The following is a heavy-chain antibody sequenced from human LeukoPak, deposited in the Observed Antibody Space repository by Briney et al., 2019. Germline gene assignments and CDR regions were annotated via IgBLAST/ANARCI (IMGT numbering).Heavy chain of an antibody. CDR1: GFIFSNYE. D-gene: IGHD6-19*01. CDR3: ARASSGWYWFDP. Sequence: GGSLRLSCAASGFIFSNYEMNWVRQAPGEGLEWVSSISSSSSYIYYADSVKGRFTISRDNAKNSLYLQMNSLRAEDTAVYYCARASSGWYWFDPWGQGTLVTVSS. V-gene: IGHV3-21*01. J-gene: IGHJ5*02. CDR2: ISSSSSYI.